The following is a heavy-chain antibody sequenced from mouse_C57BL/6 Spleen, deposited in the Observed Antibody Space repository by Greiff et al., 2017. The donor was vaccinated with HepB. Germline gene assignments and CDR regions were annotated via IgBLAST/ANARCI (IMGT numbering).Heavy chain of an antibody. V-gene: IGHV1-18*01. J-gene: IGHJ4*01. CDR3: ARGVYDYDKIYYAMDY. CDR1: GYTFTDYN. Sequence: EVQLQQSGPELVKPGASVKIPCKASGYTFTDYNMDWVKQSHGKSLEWIGDINPNNGGTIYNQKFKGKATLTVDKSSSTAYMELRSLTSEDTAVYYCARGVYDYDKIYYAMDYWGQGTSVTVSS. CDR2: INPNNGGT. D-gene: IGHD2-4*01.